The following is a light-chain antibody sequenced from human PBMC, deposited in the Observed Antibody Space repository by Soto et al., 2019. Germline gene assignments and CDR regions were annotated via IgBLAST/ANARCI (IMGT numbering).Light chain of an antibody. CDR1: SSDVGGYDY. J-gene: IGLJ3*02. Sequence: QSALTQPASVSGSPGQSITFSCTGTSSDVGGYDYVSWYQQHAGKAPKLMIYDVSNRTSGVSNRFSGSKSVNTASLTISGLEAEDEADYYCSSYTSSSTVVFGGGTKLTVL. CDR2: DVS. V-gene: IGLV2-14*01. CDR3: SSYTSSSTVV.